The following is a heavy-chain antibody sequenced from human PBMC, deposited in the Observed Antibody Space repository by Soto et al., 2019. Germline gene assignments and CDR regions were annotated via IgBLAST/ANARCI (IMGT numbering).Heavy chain of an antibody. V-gene: IGHV3-11*01. D-gene: IGHD1-1*01. Sequence: QVQLVESGGGLVKPGGSLRLSCAASGFTFSDYYMSWIRQAPGKGLEWVSYISSSGSTIYYADSVKGRFTISRENTKNSLYLQMNSLRAADTAVYYCARERDDEDHAFDIWGQGTMVTVS. CDR1: GFTFSDYY. CDR3: ARERDDEDHAFDI. J-gene: IGHJ3*02. CDR2: ISSSGSTI.